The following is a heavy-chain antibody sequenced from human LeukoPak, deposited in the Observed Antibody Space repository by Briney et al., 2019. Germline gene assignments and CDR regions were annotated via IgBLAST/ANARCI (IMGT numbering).Heavy chain of an antibody. D-gene: IGHD3-10*01. Sequence: PSETLSLTCAVYGGSFSGFYWSWIRQPPGKGLEWIGEINHSGSTNYNPSLKSRVTISVDTSKNQFSLKLTSVTAADTAVYYCARSMVRGANRYYYYGMDVWGQGTTVTVSS. CDR2: INHSGST. CDR3: ARSMVRGANRYYYYGMDV. J-gene: IGHJ6*02. CDR1: GGSFSGFY. V-gene: IGHV4-34*01.